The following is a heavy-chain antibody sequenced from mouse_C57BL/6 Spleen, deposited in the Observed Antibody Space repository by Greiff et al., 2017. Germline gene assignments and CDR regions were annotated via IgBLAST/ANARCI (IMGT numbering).Heavy chain of an antibody. Sequence: EVHLVESGGGLVKPGGSLKLSCAASGFTFSDYGMHWVRQAPEKGLEWVAYISSGSSTIYYADTVKGRFTISRDNAKNTLFLQMTSLRSEDTAMYYCARDSNYEYFDYWGQGTTLTVSS. CDR1: GFTFSDYG. J-gene: IGHJ2*01. CDR3: ARDSNYEYFDY. D-gene: IGHD2-5*01. CDR2: ISSGSSTI. V-gene: IGHV5-17*01.